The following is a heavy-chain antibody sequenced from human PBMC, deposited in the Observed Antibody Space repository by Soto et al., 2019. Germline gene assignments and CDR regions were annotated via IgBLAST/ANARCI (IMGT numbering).Heavy chain of an antibody. J-gene: IGHJ4*02. CDR2: TYYRSKWYN. CDR3: ARDIDFGY. Sequence: SQTLSLTCAISGDSVSSNSAGWDWIRQSPSRGLEWLGRTYYRSKWYNEYAVSVKSRITINPDTSRNQISLQLNSVTPEDTAVDYCARDIDFGYWGRGTRVTVSS. CDR1: GDSVSSNSAG. D-gene: IGHD2-15*01. V-gene: IGHV6-1*01.